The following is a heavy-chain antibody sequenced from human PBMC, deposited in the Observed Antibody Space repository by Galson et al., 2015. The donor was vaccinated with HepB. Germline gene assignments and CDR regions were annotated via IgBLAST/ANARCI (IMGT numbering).Heavy chain of an antibody. CDR1: GFTFSSYG. J-gene: IGHJ6*03. D-gene: IGHD2-2*02. V-gene: IGHV3-30*18. CDR3: AKAARVGYCSSTSCYRTGYYYYYYMDV. Sequence: SLRLSCAASGFTFSSYGMHWVRQAPGKGLEWVAVISYDGSNKYYADSVKGRFTISRDNSKNTLYLQMNSLRAEDTAVYYCAKAARVGYCSSTSCYRTGYYYYYYMDVWGKGTTVTVSS. CDR2: ISYDGSNK.